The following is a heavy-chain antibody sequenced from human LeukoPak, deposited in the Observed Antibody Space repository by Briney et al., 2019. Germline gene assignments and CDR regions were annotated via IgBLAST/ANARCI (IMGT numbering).Heavy chain of an antibody. CDR3: AREDCSSTSCQGGMDV. CDR2: ISYDGSNK. V-gene: IGHV3-30*03. Sequence: GGSLRLSCAASGFIFSRYGMHWVRQAPGKGLEWVALISYDGSNKEYADSVKGRFTISRDKSKNTLYLQMNSLRAEDTAVYYCAREDCSSTSCQGGMDVWGQGTTVTVSS. CDR1: GFIFSRYG. D-gene: IGHD2-2*01. J-gene: IGHJ6*02.